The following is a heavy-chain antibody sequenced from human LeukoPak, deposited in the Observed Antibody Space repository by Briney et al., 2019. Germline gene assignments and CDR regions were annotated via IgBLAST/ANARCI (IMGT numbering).Heavy chain of an antibody. CDR2: IWYDGSNK. CDR1: GFTFSSYG. CDR3: ARVGRYCSSTSCYVDY. J-gene: IGHJ4*02. Sequence: GGSLRLSCAASGFTFSSYGMHWVRQAPGKGLEWVAVIWYDGSNKYYADSVKGRFTISRDNSKNTLYLRMNSLRAEDTAVYYCARVGRYCSSTSCYVDYWGQGTLVTVSS. V-gene: IGHV3-33*01. D-gene: IGHD2-2*01.